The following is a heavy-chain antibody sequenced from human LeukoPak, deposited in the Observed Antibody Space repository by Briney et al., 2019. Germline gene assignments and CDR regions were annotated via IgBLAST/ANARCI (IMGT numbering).Heavy chain of an antibody. Sequence: GGSLRLSCAASGFTFSSYAMSWVRQAPVKVLEWVSAISGSGGSTYYADSVKGRFTISRDNSKNTLYLQMNSLRAEDTAVYYCAKLDIVVVPAADRLDYWGQGTLVTVSS. D-gene: IGHD2-2*03. CDR1: GFTFSSYA. CDR3: AKLDIVVVPAADRLDY. J-gene: IGHJ4*02. V-gene: IGHV3-23*01. CDR2: ISGSGGST.